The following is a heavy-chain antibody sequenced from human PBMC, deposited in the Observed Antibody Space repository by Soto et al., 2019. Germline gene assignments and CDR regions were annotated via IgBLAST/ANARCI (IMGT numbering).Heavy chain of an antibody. CDR1: VGSFSCNY. J-gene: IGHJ4*02. Sequence: SETLSLTCAVYVGSFSCNYWTWIRQPPGKWLEWIAEINHSGSNNXXPSLRNRVXISVDTAKSQFXLRLDXVTSADTAVYYCARGIIPSRGVFGFWREGTQVTVSS. V-gene: IGHV4-34*01. D-gene: IGHD3-3*01. CDR2: INHSGSN. CDR3: ARGIIPSRGVFGF.